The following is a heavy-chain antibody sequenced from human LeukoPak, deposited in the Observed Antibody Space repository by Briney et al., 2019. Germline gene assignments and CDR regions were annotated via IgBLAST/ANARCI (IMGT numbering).Heavy chain of an antibody. V-gene: IGHV3-20*04. CDR2: INWNGGST. CDR3: ARQRPNYYGSSYYYYMDV. Sequence: PGGSLRLSCAASGFTFDDYGMSWVRQAPGKGLEWVSGINWNGGSTGYADSVKGRFTISRDNAKNSLYLQMNSLRAEDTALYYCARQRPNYYGSSYYYYMDVWGKGTTVTVSS. D-gene: IGHD3-10*01. CDR1: GFTFDDYG. J-gene: IGHJ6*03.